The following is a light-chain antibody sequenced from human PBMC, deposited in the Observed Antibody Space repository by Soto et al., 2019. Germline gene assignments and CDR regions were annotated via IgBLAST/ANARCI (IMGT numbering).Light chain of an antibody. CDR2: DGS. V-gene: IGLV2-14*03. CDR3: SSYTSSSLNV. J-gene: IGLJ1*01. CDR1: SSDVGGYNY. Sequence: QSVLTQPASGDGSPGQSSTISCTGTSSDVGGYNYVSWYQQHPGKAPKLRIYDGSNRPSGVSTRFSGSKSGNTASLTISGLQADDEADYYCSSYTSSSLNVFGTGNKLTVL.